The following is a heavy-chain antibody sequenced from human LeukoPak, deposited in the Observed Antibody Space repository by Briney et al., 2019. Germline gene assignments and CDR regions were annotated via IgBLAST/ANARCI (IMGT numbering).Heavy chain of an antibody. CDR2: ISGHQGNT. J-gene: IGHJ4*02. D-gene: IGHD5-12*01. Sequence: ASVKVSCKASGYTFSTYGITGVRQARGQGLEWMGWISGHQGNTKYAQNFQGRVTMTIDTSTSTAYMDLRSLRSDDTAIYFCARSDLAAITAGPFEYWGQGTLVAVSS. CDR1: GYTFSTYG. CDR3: ARSDLAAITAGPFEY. V-gene: IGHV1-18*01.